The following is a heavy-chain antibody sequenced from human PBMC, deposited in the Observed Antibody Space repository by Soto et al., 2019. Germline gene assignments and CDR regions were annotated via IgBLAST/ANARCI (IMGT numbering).Heavy chain of an antibody. CDR3: TRYSRDGYTVAPGGMDV. CDR1: GFTFGDYA. CDR2: IRSKAYGGTT. D-gene: IGHD3-22*01. Sequence: GGSLRLSCTASGFTFGDYAMSWFRQAPGKGLEWVGFIRSKAYGGTTEYAASVKGRFTISRDDSKSIAYLQMNSLKTEDTAVYYCTRYSRDGYTVAPGGMDVWGQGTTVTVSS. V-gene: IGHV3-49*03. J-gene: IGHJ6*02.